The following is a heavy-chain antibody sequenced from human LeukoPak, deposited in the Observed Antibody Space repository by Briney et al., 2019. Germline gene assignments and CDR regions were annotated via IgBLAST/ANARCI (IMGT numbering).Heavy chain of an antibody. V-gene: IGHV3-23*01. CDR3: AKDQEMATTYPSLFDY. CDR1: GFTFSSYS. D-gene: IGHD5-24*01. Sequence: GGSLRLSCAASGFTFSSYSMNWVRQAPGKGLEWVSAISGSGASTYYTDSVKGRFTISRDNSKNTVYLQMNSLRAEDTAVYYCAKDQEMATTYPSLFDYCGQGTLVTVSS. J-gene: IGHJ4*02. CDR2: ISGSGAST.